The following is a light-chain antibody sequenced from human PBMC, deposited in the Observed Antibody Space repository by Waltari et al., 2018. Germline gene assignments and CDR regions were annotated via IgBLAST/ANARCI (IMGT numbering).Light chain of an antibody. CDR3: QKYGSLPAT. J-gene: IGKJ1*01. Sequence: EIVLTQSPGTLSLSPGDRATLSCRASLSVSRSLAWYQQKPGQAPRLLIYDASSRATGIPDRFSGSGSGTDFSLTISRLEPEDFAVYYCQKYGSLPATFGQGTTVEIK. CDR2: DAS. CDR1: LSVSRS. V-gene: IGKV3-20*01.